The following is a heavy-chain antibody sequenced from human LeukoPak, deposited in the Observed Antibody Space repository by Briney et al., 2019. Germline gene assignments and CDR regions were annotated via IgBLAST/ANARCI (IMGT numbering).Heavy chain of an antibody. D-gene: IGHD1-1*01. CDR2: IYYSGST. J-gene: IGHJ4*02. CDR3: ARIGNYYFDY. V-gene: IGHV4-59*12. CDR1: GGSISSFY. Sequence: SETLSLTCTVSGGSISSFYWSWIRQPPGKGLEWIGYIYYSGSTNYNPSLKSRVTISVGTSKNQFSLKLSSVTAADTAVYYCARIGNYYFDYWGQGTLVTVSP.